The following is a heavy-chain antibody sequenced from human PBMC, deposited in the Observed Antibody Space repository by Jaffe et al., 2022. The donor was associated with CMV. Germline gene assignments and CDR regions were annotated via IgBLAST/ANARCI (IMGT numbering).Heavy chain of an antibody. J-gene: IGHJ2*01. CDR3: AREAYDFWSGYYSTLEWSFSNWYFDL. Sequence: EVQLVESGGGLVQPGGSLRLSCAASGFTFSSYWMHWVRQAPGKGLVWVSRINSDGSSTSYADSVKGRFTISRDNAKNTLYLQMNSLRAEDTAVYYCAREAYDFWSGYYSTLEWSFSNWYFDLWGRGTLVTVSS. CDR2: INSDGSST. CDR1: GFTFSSYW. D-gene: IGHD3-3*01. V-gene: IGHV3-74*01.